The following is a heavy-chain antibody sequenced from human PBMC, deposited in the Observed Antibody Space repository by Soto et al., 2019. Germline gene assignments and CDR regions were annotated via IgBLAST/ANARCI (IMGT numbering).Heavy chain of an antibody. V-gene: IGHV1-18*01. CDR2: ISAYNGNT. CDR3: AGGAFCGGAPGCRDMDV. CDR1: GYNFISHS. J-gene: IGHJ6*04. D-gene: IGHD2-21*01. Sequence: QIQLVQSGGEVKKPGASVKVSCKSSGYNFISHSITWVRQAPGQGLEWMGRISAYNGNTNHAQKFQGRLTMTTDTSTSTAYMELRSLRSDDTAVDYCAGGAFCGGAPGCRDMDVWGEGTTVTVSS.